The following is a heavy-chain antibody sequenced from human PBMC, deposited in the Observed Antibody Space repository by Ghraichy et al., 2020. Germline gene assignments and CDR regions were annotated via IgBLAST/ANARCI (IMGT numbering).Heavy chain of an antibody. V-gene: IGHV4-39*01. Sequence: SETLSLTCTVSGGSISSSSYYWGWIRQPPGKGLEWIGSIYYIGSTYYDPSLKSRVTISVDTSKNQFSLKLSSVTAADTAVYYCARHVILQLERRGPLAPHWGQGTLVTVSS. CDR1: GGSISSSSYY. J-gene: IGHJ4*02. CDR3: ARHVILQLERRGPLAPH. CDR2: IYYIGST. D-gene: IGHD1-1*01.